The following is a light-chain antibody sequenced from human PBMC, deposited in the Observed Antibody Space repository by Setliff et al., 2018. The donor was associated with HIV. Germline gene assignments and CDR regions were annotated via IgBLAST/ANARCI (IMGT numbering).Light chain of an antibody. CDR1: SSNVGDNA. CDR3: ASWDDSLNGYV. V-gene: IGLV1-44*01. J-gene: IGLJ1*01. CDR2: STY. Sequence: QSALTQPPSASGAPGQRVTISCSGSSSNVGDNAVSWYQQLPGTAPKLLIYSTYLRPSGVPARFSGSKSGTSASLAISGLQSEDEADYYCASWDDSLNGYVFGTGTKATVL.